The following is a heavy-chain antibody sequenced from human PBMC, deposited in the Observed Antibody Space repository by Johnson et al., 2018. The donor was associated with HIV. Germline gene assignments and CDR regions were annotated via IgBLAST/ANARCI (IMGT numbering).Heavy chain of an antibody. CDR3: AKDLGAAELTPDVFDL. V-gene: IGHV3-64*04. Sequence: QVQLVESGGGVVQPGRSLRLSCAASGFTFSSYAMHWVRQAPGKGLEYVSAISSNGGSTYYADSVKGRFTISRDNSKNTLYLQMNSLRIDDTGVYYCAKDLGAAELTPDVFDLWGQGTMVTVSS. CDR1: GFTFSSYA. CDR2: ISSNGGST. J-gene: IGHJ3*01. D-gene: IGHD1-7*01.